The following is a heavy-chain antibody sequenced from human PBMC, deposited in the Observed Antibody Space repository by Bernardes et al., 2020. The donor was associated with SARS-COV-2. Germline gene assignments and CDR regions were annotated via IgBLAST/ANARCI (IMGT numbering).Heavy chain of an antibody. CDR1: GGSISSYY. CDR3: ARLNYGDYWGWFDP. Sequence: SETLSLTCTGAGGSISSYYWSWIRQPPGKGLEWIGYIYYSGSTNYNPSLKSRVTISVDTSKNQFSLKLSSVTAADTAVYYCARLNYGDYWGWFDPWGQGTLVTVSS. CDR2: IYYSGST. V-gene: IGHV4-59*08. J-gene: IGHJ5*02. D-gene: IGHD4-17*01.